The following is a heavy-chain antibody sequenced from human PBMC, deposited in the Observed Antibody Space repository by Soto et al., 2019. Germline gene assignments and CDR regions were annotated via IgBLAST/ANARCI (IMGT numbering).Heavy chain of an antibody. CDR2: IYYTGSP. CDR1: SASMSSYY. J-gene: IGHJ1*01. D-gene: IGHD3-22*01. Sequence: SETLSLTCPVSSASMSSYYWTWIRQPPGKGLDWIGYIYYTGSPKYNPSLKSRVTISADRSKNQFSLKLSSVAAADTAVYYCARDFRPALYYDSSGYTTGYFQHWGQGTLVTVS. V-gene: IGHV4-59*13. CDR3: ARDFRPALYYDSSGYTTGYFQH.